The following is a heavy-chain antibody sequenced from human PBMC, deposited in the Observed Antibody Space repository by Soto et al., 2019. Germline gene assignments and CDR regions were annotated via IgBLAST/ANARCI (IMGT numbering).Heavy chain of an antibody. CDR3: ARGMNRGIVVVVAATRQFDY. CDR1: GGSFSGYY. V-gene: IGHV4-34*01. J-gene: IGHJ4*02. CDR2: INHSGST. D-gene: IGHD2-15*01. Sequence: PSETLSLTCAVYGGSFSGYYWSWIRQPPGKGLEWIGEINHSGSTNYNPSLKSRVTISVDTSKNQFSLKLSSVTAADTAVYYCARGMNRGIVVVVAATRQFDYWAQGNLVPVS.